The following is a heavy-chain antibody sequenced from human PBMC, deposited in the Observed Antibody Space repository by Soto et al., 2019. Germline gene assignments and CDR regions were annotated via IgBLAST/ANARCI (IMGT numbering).Heavy chain of an antibody. CDR1: GFTFSNAW. J-gene: IGHJ4*02. CDR2: IRSQGVGGKA. CDR3: IAAPLR. V-gene: IGHV3-15*01. Sequence: QLVESGGGFVQPGMSLRLTCAASGFTFSNAWMTWVRQAPGKGLERVGLIRSQGVGGKADDAAPVRGRFTISRDDSQNLVFLHMDNRQPEETAVYYCIAAPLRWGQGTLVTVSS.